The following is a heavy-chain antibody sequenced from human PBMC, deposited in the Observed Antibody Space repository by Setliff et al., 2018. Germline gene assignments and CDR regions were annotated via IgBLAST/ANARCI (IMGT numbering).Heavy chain of an antibody. CDR2: FFYSGDT. V-gene: IGHV4-59*08. CDR1: GASVRSHY. J-gene: IGHJ6*03. CDR3: ARATSGWYSAYYYYMDV. Sequence: SETLSLTCTVSGASVRSHYWSWIRQSPEKGLEWIGFFFYSGDTKSNPSLKSRVTISVDTSKNQFSLRLNSVTAADTAVYYCARATSGWYSAYYYYMDVWGKGTTVTVSS. D-gene: IGHD6-19*01.